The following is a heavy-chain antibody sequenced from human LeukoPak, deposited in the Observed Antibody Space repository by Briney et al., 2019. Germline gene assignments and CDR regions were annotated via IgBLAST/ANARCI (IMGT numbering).Heavy chain of an antibody. D-gene: IGHD4-11*01. V-gene: IGHV3-53*05. Sequence: PGGSLRLSCAASGFTVSSNYMSWVRQAPGKGLEWVSVIYSGGSTYYADSVKGRFTISRDNSKNTLYLQMNSLRAEDTAVYYCARGNSVTTSPGDYWGQGTLVTVSS. CDR2: IYSGGST. CDR1: GFTVSSNY. J-gene: IGHJ4*02. CDR3: ARGNSVTTSPGDY.